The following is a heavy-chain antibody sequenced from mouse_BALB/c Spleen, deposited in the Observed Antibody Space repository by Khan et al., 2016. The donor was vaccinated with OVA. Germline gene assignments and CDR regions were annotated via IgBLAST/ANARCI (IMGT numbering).Heavy chain of an antibody. CDR1: GYSITSDYA. CDR2: ISYSGST. V-gene: IGHV3-2*02. Sequence: EVQLQESGPGLVKPSQSLSLTCTVTGYSITSDYAWNWIRQLPGNKLEWMAYISYSGSTSYHPSLKSRVSITRDTSKIQFFLQLNSVTTEDTATYYCARRYYYGHWYFDVWGAGTTVTVSS. CDR3: ARRYYYGHWYFDV. D-gene: IGHD1-1*01. J-gene: IGHJ1*01.